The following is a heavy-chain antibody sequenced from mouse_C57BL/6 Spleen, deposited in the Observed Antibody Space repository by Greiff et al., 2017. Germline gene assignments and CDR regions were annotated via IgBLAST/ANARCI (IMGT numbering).Heavy chain of an antibody. CDR3: ARRGRYYDYDY. Sequence: DVMLVESGGGLVKPGGSLKLSCAASGFTFSDYGMHWVRQAPEKGLEWVAYISSGSSTIYYADTVKGRFTISIDNAKNTLFLQMTSLRSEDTAMDYCARRGRYYDYDYWGQGTTLTVSS. V-gene: IGHV5-17*01. D-gene: IGHD2-4*01. CDR1: GFTFSDYG. CDR2: ISSGSSTI. J-gene: IGHJ2*01.